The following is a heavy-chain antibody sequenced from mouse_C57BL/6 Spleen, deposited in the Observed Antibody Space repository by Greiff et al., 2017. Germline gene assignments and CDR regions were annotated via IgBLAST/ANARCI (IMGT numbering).Heavy chain of an antibody. J-gene: IGHJ3*01. CDR1: GYTFTDYE. D-gene: IGHD2-3*01. CDR2: IDPETGGT. CDR3: TVSHDGYYLRFAY. Sequence: QVQLQQSGAELVRPGASVTLSCKASGYTFTDYEMHWVKQTPVHGLEWIGAIDPETGGTAYNQKFKGKAILTADKSSSTAYMELRSLASEYSAVYYCTVSHDGYYLRFAYWGQGTLVTVSA. V-gene: IGHV1-15*01.